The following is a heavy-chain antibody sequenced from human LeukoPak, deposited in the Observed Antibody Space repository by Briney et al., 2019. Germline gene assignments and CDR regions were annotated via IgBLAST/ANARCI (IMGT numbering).Heavy chain of an antibody. Sequence: GGSLRLSCAASGFTFSSYSMNWVRQAPGKGLGWVSVIYSGGSIYYADYVKGRFTISRDNSKNTLYLQMNSLRAEDTAVYYCARDSNRGYSYGYWGQGTLVTVSS. CDR3: ARDSNRGYSYGY. CDR1: GFTFSSYS. V-gene: IGHV3-53*01. J-gene: IGHJ4*02. D-gene: IGHD5-18*01. CDR2: IYSGGSI.